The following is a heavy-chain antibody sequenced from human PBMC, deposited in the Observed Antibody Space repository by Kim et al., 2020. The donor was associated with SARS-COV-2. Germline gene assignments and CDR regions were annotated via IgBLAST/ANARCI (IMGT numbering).Heavy chain of an antibody. V-gene: IGHV4-39*01. D-gene: IGHD3-22*01. CDR2: IYYSGST. CDR3: ARLATYYYDSSGYRIFDY. Sequence: SETLSLTCTVSGGSISSSSYYWGWIRQPPGKGLEWIGSIYYSGSTYYNPSLKSRVTISVDTSKNQFSLKLSSVTAADTAVYYCARLATYYYDSSGYRIFDYWGQGTLVTVSS. J-gene: IGHJ4*02. CDR1: GGSISSSSYY.